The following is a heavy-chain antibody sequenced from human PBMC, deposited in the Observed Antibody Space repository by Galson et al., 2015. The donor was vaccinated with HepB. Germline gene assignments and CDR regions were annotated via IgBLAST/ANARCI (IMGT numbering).Heavy chain of an antibody. Sequence: SLRLSCAASGFTFSSYAMHWVRQAPGKGLEWVAVISYDGSNKYYADSVKGRFTISRDNSKNTLYLQMNSLRAEDTAVYYCARSGLSGTTSSAFDIWGQGTMVTVSS. V-gene: IGHV3-30-3*01. D-gene: IGHD1-7*01. CDR3: ARSGLSGTTSSAFDI. CDR1: GFTFSSYA. J-gene: IGHJ3*02. CDR2: ISYDGSNK.